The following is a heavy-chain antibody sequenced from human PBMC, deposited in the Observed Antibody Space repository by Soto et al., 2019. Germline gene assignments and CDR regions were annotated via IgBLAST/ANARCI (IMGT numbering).Heavy chain of an antibody. CDR1: AGSCSGYY. Sequence: SVTLSLTCCGYAGSCSGYYWSWMRQPPGKGLEWIGEINHSGSTNYNPSLKSRVTISVDTSKNQFSLKLSSVTAADTAVYYCARSGYCSGGSCPQSYYYYYYGMDVWGQGTTVTVSS. V-gene: IGHV4-34*01. D-gene: IGHD2-15*01. J-gene: IGHJ6*02. CDR2: INHSGST. CDR3: ARSGYCSGGSCPQSYYYYYYGMDV.